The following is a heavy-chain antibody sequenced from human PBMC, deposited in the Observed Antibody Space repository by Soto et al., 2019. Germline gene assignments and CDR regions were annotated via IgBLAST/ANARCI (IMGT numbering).Heavy chain of an antibody. CDR1: GFTFRCYG. CDR3: ANSEYSRYKNIDV. Sequence: PGGSLRLSCAASGFTFRCYGMHWVRQAPGRGLEWVALISYDGSIKYYADSVRGRFTISRDNSKNTLYLQMNSLRAEDTAVYYCANSEYSRYKNIDVWGQGTTVTVSS. V-gene: IGHV3-30*18. CDR2: ISYDGSIK. D-gene: IGHD5-18*01. J-gene: IGHJ6*02.